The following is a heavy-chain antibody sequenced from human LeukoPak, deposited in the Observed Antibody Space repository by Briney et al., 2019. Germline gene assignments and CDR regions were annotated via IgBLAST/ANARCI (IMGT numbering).Heavy chain of an antibody. J-gene: IGHJ5*02. Sequence: SETLSLTCTASGGSISSYYWSWIRQPPGKGLEWIGYIYYSGSTNYNPSLKSRVTISVDTSKNQFSLKLSSVTAADTAVYYCARLSPDSSSSANWFDPWGQGTLVTVSS. CDR2: IYYSGST. CDR3: ARLSPDSSSSANWFDP. D-gene: IGHD6-6*01. CDR1: GGSISSYY. V-gene: IGHV4-59*08.